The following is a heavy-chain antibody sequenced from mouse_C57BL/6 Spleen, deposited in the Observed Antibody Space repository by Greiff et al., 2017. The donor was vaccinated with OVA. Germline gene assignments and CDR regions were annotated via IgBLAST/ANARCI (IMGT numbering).Heavy chain of an antibody. CDR1: GYTFTSYW. J-gene: IGHJ3*01. V-gene: IGHV1-52*01. Sequence: VKLQQPGAELVRPGSSVKLSCKASGYTFTSYWMHWVKQRPIQGLEWIGNIDPSDSETHYNQKFKDKATLTVDKSSSTAYMQLSSLTSEDSAVYSCARTETAQATAWFAYWGQGTLVTVSA. CDR2: IDPSDSET. D-gene: IGHD3-2*02. CDR3: ARTETAQATAWFAY.